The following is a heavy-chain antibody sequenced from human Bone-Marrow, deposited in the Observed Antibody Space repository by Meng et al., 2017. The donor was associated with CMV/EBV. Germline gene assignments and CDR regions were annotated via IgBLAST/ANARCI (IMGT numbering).Heavy chain of an antibody. D-gene: IGHD4-23*01. J-gene: IGHJ6*02. CDR2: INHSGST. V-gene: IGHV4-34*01. CDR1: GGSFSGYY. CDR3: ARGHLSRGNSGYYHHGMDV. Sequence: SDPLSSTCAVYGGSFSGYYWSWIRQPPGKGLEWIGEINHSGSTNYNPSLKSRVTISVDTSKSQFSLKLSSVTAADTAVYYCARGHLSRGNSGYYHHGMDVWGQGTTVTVSS.